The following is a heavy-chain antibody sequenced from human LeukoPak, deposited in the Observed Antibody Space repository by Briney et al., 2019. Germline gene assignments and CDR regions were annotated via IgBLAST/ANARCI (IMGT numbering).Heavy chain of an antibody. CDR1: GFIFSTYW. V-gene: IGHV3-7*01. CDR2: IKYDGSEK. CDR3: VRESFSRGDFN. J-gene: IGHJ4*02. D-gene: IGHD2-21*02. Sequence: GGSLRLSCAASGFIFSTYWMTWVRQAPGKGLEWVATIKYDGSEKFHVGSVRGRFTISRDNAKNSLYLQINSLTAEDTAVYYCVRESFSRGDFNWGQGTLVSVSS.